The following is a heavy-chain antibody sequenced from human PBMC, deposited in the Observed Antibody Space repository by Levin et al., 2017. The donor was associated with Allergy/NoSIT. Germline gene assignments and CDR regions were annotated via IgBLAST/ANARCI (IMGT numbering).Heavy chain of an antibody. J-gene: IGHJ3*02. D-gene: IGHD2-15*01. CDR3: ARTSLYCSGGSCYPKKAFDI. CDR1: GFPFSSSS. V-gene: IGHV3-21*01. CDR2: ISSSSSYI. Sequence: LSLTCAASGFPFSSSSMNWVRQAPGKGLEWVSSISSSSSYIYYADSVKGRFTISRDNAKNSLYLQMNSLRAEDTAVYYCARTSLYCSGGSCYPKKAFDIWGQGTMVTVSS.